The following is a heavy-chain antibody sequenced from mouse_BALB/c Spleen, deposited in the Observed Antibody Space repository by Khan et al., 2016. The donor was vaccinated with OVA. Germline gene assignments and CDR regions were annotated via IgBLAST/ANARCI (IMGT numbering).Heavy chain of an antibody. Sequence: QVQLKESGPGLVAPSQSLSITCTVSGFSLNSYGVHWVRQPPGKGLEWLGVIWAGGSTNYNSALMSRLSISKDKSKSQVFLKMNSLQTDDTAMYYCARASYYYGSSYYYTMDYWGQGTSVTVSS. J-gene: IGHJ4*01. D-gene: IGHD1-1*01. V-gene: IGHV2-9*02. CDR2: IWAGGST. CDR1: GFSLNSYG. CDR3: ARASYYYGSSYYYTMDY.